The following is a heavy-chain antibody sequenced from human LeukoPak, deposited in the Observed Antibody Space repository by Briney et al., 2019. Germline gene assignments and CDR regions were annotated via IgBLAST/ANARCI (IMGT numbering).Heavy chain of an antibody. CDR1: GYTFTSYG. D-gene: IGHD3-9*01. J-gene: IGHJ4*02. Sequence: ASVKVSCKASGYTFTSYGINWVRQATGQGLEWMGWMNPNSGNTGYAQKFQGRVTITRNTSISTAYMELSSLRSEDTAVYYCARGLRYFDWLLTEYYFDYWGQGTLVTVSS. CDR3: ARGLRYFDWLLTEYYFDY. CDR2: MNPNSGNT. V-gene: IGHV1-8*03.